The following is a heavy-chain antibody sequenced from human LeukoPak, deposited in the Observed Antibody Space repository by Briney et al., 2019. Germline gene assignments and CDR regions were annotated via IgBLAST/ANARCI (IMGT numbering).Heavy chain of an antibody. D-gene: IGHD3-10*01. CDR1: GYTFTGYY. Sequence: GASVKVSCKASGYTFTGYYMHWVRQAPGQGLEWMGWINPNSGGTNYAQKFQGRVTMTRDTSISTVYMELSRLRDDDTAVYYCTRDSGRTVFDPWGQGTLVTVSS. CDR3: TRDSGRTVFDP. V-gene: IGHV1-2*02. CDR2: INPNSGGT. J-gene: IGHJ5*02.